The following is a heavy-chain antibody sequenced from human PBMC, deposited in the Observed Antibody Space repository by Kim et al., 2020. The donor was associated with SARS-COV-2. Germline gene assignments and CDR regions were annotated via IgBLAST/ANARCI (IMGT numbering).Heavy chain of an antibody. CDR3: GRYLGAIYGSGSVDY. V-gene: IGHV4-31*03. CDR2: IFHSGTT. Sequence: SETLSLTCTVSGGSIDNYDYYWSWIRQHPGKGLEWIANIFHSGTTYYNPSLKSRISMSIDTSKNQFSLNLTSVTAADTAVYYCGRYLGAIYGSGSVDYWGQGTLVTVSS. D-gene: IGHD3-10*01. CDR1: GGSIDNYDYY. J-gene: IGHJ4*02.